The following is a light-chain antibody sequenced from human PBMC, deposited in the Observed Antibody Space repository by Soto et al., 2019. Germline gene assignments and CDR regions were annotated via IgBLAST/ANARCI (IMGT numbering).Light chain of an antibody. V-gene: IGKV3-11*01. CDR2: DAS. CDR1: QSVGTY. CDR3: QLRSSWPPYT. Sequence: EFVLTQSPATLSLSPGEGASLSCWASQSVGTYMAWYQHKPGQPPRLLIYDASKRATGIPARFSGSGSGTNFTFTISGLEPADFALYFCQLRSSWPPYTFAQGTKVEMK. J-gene: IGKJ2*01.